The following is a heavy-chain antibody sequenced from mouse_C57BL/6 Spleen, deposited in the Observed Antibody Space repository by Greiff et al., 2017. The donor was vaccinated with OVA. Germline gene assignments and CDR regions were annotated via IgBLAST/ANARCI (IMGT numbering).Heavy chain of an antibody. Sequence: QVQLQQPGAELVRPGSSVKLSCKASGYTFTSYWMHWVKQRPIQGLEWIGNIDPSDSETHYNQKFKDKATLTVDKSSSTAYMQLSSLTSEDSAVYYCAPTYYYGSSHWYFDVWGTGTTVTVSS. D-gene: IGHD1-1*01. CDR3: APTYYYGSSHWYFDV. J-gene: IGHJ1*03. CDR2: IDPSDSET. CDR1: GYTFTSYW. V-gene: IGHV1-52*01.